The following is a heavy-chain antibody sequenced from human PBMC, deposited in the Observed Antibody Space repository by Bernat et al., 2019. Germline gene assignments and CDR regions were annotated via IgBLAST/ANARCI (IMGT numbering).Heavy chain of an antibody. CDR2: MNPNSGNT. D-gene: IGHD3-22*01. CDR3: ARNLYDSSGYYLGWFDP. J-gene: IGHJ5*02. V-gene: IGHV1-8*01. CDR1: GYTFTSYD. Sequence: QVQLVQSGAEVKKPGASVKVSCKASGYTFTSYDINWVRQATGQGLEWMGWMNPNSGNTGYAQKFQGRVTMTRNTSISTAYMELSSLRSEDTAVYYCARNLYDSSGYYLGWFDPWGQGTLVTVSS.